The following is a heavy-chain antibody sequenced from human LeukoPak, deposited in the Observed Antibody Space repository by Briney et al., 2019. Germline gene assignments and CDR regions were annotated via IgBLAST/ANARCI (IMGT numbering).Heavy chain of an antibody. Sequence: GGSLRLSCAASGFTFSSYSMIWVRQAPGKGLEWVSSISSSSSYIYYADSVKGRFTISRDNAKNSLYLQMNSLRAEDTAVYYCASISGGDDSSGYYLFDYWGQGTLVTVSS. J-gene: IGHJ4*02. CDR3: ASISGGDDSSGYYLFDY. CDR2: ISSSSSYI. D-gene: IGHD3-22*01. V-gene: IGHV3-21*01. CDR1: GFTFSSYS.